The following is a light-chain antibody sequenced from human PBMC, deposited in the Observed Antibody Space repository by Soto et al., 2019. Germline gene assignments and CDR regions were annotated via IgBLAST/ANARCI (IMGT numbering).Light chain of an antibody. CDR2: AAS. CDR3: QQSYSTFIT. V-gene: IGKV1-39*01. J-gene: IGKJ5*01. CDR1: VSISSY. Sequence: MQMRQSPSSLSASXGDRVTINCRASVSISSYLNWYQQKPGXAPKLMXYAASSWQSGVPSRFSGSGSGTDLTPTISSRQPEDFATYYRQQSYSTFITFGQGTRLEI.